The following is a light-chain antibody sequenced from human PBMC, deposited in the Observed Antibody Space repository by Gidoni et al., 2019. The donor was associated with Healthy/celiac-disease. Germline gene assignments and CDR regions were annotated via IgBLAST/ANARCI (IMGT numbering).Light chain of an antibody. J-gene: IGKJ2*01. CDR2: SAS. V-gene: IGKV1-33*01. Sequence: DIQMTQSPSSLSASVGDIVTITFHASQDISNYLNWYQQKPGKAPKLLIYSASNLETGVPSRFSGSGSGTDFTFTISSLQAEDIATYYCQQYDNLPYTFGQGTKLEIK. CDR1: QDISNY. CDR3: QQYDNLPYT.